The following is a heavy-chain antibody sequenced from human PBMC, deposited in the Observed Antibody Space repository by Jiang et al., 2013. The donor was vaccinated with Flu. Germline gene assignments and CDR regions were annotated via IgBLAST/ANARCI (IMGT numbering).Heavy chain of an antibody. CDR2: FDPEDGET. V-gene: IGHV1-24*01. CDR1: GYTLTELS. Sequence: KVSCKVSGYTLTELSMHWVRQAPGKGLEWMGGFDPEDGETIYAQKFQGRVTMTEDTSTDTAYMELSSLRSEDTAVYYCATGGYCSGGSCLLYYYYGMDVWGQGTTVTVSS. J-gene: IGHJ6*02. CDR3: ATGGYCSGGSCLLYYYYGMDV. D-gene: IGHD2-15*01.